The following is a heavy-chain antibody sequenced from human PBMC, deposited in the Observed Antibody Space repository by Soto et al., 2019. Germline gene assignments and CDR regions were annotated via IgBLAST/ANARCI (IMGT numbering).Heavy chain of an antibody. J-gene: IGHJ4*02. CDR1: GGSISGYY. V-gene: IGHV4-59*08. CDR2: IHYNGAT. CDR3: ARQASTGTVLDY. D-gene: IGHD1-1*01. Sequence: QVQLRESGPGLVKPSETLPLTCSVSGGSISGYYWIWIRQSPGRGLEWIGYIHYNGATNYNPSLRGRVTISIDTSKNQFSLKLTSVTAADTAVYYCARQASTGTVLDYWGQGTLVTVSS.